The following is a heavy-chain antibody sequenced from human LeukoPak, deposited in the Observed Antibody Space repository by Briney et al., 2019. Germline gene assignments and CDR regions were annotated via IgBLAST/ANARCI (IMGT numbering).Heavy chain of an antibody. CDR2: ISSSSSYI. CDR1: GFTFSSYS. V-gene: IGHV3-21*01. Sequence: GGSLRLSCAAPGFTFSSYSMNWVRQAPGKGLEWVPSISSSSSYIYYADSVKGRFTISRDNAKNSLYLQMNSLRAEDTAVYYCARDRAYYDSSGSLDYYYYGMDVWGQGTTVTVSS. D-gene: IGHD3-22*01. CDR3: ARDRAYYDSSGSLDYYYYGMDV. J-gene: IGHJ6*02.